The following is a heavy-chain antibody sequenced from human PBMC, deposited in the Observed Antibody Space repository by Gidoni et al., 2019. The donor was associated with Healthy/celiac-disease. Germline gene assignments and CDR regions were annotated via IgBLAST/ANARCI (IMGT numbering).Heavy chain of an antibody. CDR3: ARGWHYYGSGSYYTY. V-gene: IGHV4-34*01. J-gene: IGHJ4*02. D-gene: IGHD3-10*01. Sequence: QVQLQQWGAGLLKPSETLSLTCAVYGGSFSGYYWSWIRQPPGKGLEWIGEINHSGSTNYNPSLKSRVTISVDTSKNQFSRKLSSVTAADTAVYYCARGWHYYGSGSYYTYWGQGTLVTVSS. CDR2: INHSGST. CDR1: GGSFSGYY.